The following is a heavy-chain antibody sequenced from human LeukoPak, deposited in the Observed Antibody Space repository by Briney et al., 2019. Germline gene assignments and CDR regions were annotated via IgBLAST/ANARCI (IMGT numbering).Heavy chain of an antibody. D-gene: IGHD1/OR15-1a*01. J-gene: IGHJ2*01. CDR2: IYYSGST. CDR3: ARPLTGTNWYFDL. V-gene: IGHV4-39*01. CDR1: GGSISSSSYY. Sequence: SETLSLTCTVSGGSISSSSYYWGWIRQPPGKGLEWIGRIYYSGSTYYNPSLKGRVTISVDTSKNQFSLKLSSVTAADTAVYYCARPLTGTNWYFDLWGRGTLVTVSS.